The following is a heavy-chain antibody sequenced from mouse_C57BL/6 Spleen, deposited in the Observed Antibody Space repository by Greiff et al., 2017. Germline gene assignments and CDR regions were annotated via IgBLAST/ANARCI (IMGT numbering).Heavy chain of an antibody. CDR2: IDPSDSYT. J-gene: IGHJ1*03. V-gene: IGHV1-69*01. D-gene: IGHD1-1*01. CDR1: GYTFTSYW. Sequence: QVQLQQPGAELVMPGASVKLSCKASGYTFTSYWMHWVKQRPGQGLEWIGEIDPSDSYTNYNQKFKGKSTLTVDKSSSTAYMQLSSLTSEDSAVYYCARRGLYYYGSSLYWYFDVWGTGTTVTVSS. CDR3: ARRGLYYYGSSLYWYFDV.